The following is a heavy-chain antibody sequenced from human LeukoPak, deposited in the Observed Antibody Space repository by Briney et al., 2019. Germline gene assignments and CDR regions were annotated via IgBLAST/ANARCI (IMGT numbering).Heavy chain of an antibody. D-gene: IGHD2-15*01. CDR2: IVVGSGNT. CDR1: GYTFISSA. V-gene: IGHV1-58*02. Sequence: SVKVSCKASGYTFISSAMKWVRQSRGQRLEWIGWIVVGSGNTNYAQKFQERVTITRDMSTSTAYMELGSLRSRDTAVYYCAETLGYFNGGSSFALRDYWGQGTLVTVSS. CDR3: AETLGYFNGGSSFALRDY. J-gene: IGHJ4*02.